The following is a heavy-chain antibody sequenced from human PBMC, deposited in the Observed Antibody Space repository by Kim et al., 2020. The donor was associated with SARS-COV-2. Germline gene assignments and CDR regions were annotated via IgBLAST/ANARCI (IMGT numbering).Heavy chain of an antibody. CDR1: GFTFSSYW. V-gene: IGHV3-74*01. D-gene: IGHD1-26*01. CDR3: ASRRYKGTYYYFDY. CDR2: INSDGGTT. J-gene: IGHJ4*02. Sequence: GGSLRLSCAASGFTFSSYWMHWVRQAPGKGLVWVSSINSDGGTTSYADSVKGRFTISRDNAKSTLYLQMNSLRAEDTAVYDCASRRYKGTYYYFDYWGEG.